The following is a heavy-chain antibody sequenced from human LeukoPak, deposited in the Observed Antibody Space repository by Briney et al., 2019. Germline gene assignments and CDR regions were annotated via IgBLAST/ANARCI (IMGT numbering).Heavy chain of an antibody. V-gene: IGHV5-51*01. D-gene: IGHD2-21*02. CDR1: GYSFTSYW. CDR2: IYPGDSDT. CDR3: ARRRNAGDSDV. J-gene: IGHJ6*02. Sequence: GESLKISCKGSGYSFTSYWIGWGRPMPRKGLEWMGIIYPGDSDTRYSPSFQGQVTISADKSISTAYLQWSSLKASDTAMYCCARRRNAGDSDVWGQGTTVTVSS.